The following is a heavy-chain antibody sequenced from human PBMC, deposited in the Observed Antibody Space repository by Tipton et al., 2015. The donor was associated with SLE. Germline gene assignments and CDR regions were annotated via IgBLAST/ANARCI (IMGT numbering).Heavy chain of an antibody. Sequence: TLSLTCTVSGGSISSGSYYWSWIRQPAGKGLEWIGYIYTSGSTNYNPSLKSRVTISVDTSKNQFSLKLSSVTAADTAVYYCARVRTMIVVVITPWGQGTLVTVSS. CDR1: GGSISSGSYY. V-gene: IGHV4-61*09. D-gene: IGHD3-22*01. CDR2: IYTSGST. CDR3: ARVRTMIVVVITP. J-gene: IGHJ5*02.